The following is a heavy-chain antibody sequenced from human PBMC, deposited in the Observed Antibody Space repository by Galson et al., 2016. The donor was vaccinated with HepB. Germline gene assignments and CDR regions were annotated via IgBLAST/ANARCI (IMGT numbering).Heavy chain of an antibody. CDR1: GFTFSSYA. Sequence: SLRLSCAASGFTFSSYAMRWVRQAPGKGLEWVSGISDNGGSTFYADSVKGRFTISRDNSKNTVYLQMNSLRAEDTAKYYCANPGTYLFYWGQGTLVTVSS. J-gene: IGHJ4*02. V-gene: IGHV3-23*01. CDR3: ANPGTYLFY. D-gene: IGHD2-21*01. CDR2: ISDNGGST.